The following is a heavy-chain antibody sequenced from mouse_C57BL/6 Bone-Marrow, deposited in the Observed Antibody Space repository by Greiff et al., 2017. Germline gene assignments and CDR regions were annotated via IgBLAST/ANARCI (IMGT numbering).Heavy chain of an antibody. V-gene: IGHV1-7*01. CDR3: ARWDYGSSYRH. CDR2: INPSSGYT. D-gene: IGHD1-1*01. Sequence: QVQLQQSGAELAKPGASVKLSCKASGYTFTSYWMHWVKQRPGQGLEWIGYINPSSGYTKSNQKFKDKATLTADKSSSTAYMQLSSLTYEDSAVYYCARWDYGSSYRHWGQGTTLTVSS. J-gene: IGHJ2*01. CDR1: GYTFTSYW.